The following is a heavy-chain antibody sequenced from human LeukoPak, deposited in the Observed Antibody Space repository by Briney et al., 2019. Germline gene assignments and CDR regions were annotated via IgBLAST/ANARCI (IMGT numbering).Heavy chain of an antibody. D-gene: IGHD2-2*01. CDR2: NFPGDCGT. CDR1: ADSFTSYW. V-gene: IGHV5-51*01. Sequence: GQSLKIFCWGSADSFTSYWFSCVRQQPAEKGVWWGVNFPGDCGTRYSPSFQGQVTISADKSIRTAYLLRSSLKASDTAMYYCARRSRYCSSTSCSKYCLDYCGQGTLVTVSS. J-gene: IGHJ4*02. CDR3: ARRSRYCSSTSCSKYCLDY.